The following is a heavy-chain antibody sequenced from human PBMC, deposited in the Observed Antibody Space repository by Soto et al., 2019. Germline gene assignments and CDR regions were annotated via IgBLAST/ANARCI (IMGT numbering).Heavy chain of an antibody. CDR1: GFTFSSYA. D-gene: IGHD2-21*01. CDR3: AKDLAVWWSSQVDS. V-gene: IGHV3-23*01. CDR2: ISGGGHST. Sequence: EVRLMESGGDLVQPGGSLRVSCVASGFTFSSYAMSWVRQAPGKGLEWVSGISGGGHSTYYTDSVKGRFTISRDNSKNTLYLQMNSLRAEDTAVYFCAKDLAVWWSSQVDSWGHGTLVTVSS. J-gene: IGHJ5*01.